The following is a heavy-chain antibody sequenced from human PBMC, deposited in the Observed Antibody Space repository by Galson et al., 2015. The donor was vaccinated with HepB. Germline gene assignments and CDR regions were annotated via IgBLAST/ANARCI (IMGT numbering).Heavy chain of an antibody. D-gene: IGHD3-10*01. Sequence: SLRLSCAASGFTFSNYWMSWVRQAPGKGLEWVANIKPDGSEKYSVDSVKGRFTISRDNAKNSLYLQMNSLRAEDTAVYYCASQTRSRYDTSGVHWGQGTLVTISS. V-gene: IGHV3-7*03. CDR3: ASQTRSRYDTSGVH. CDR1: GFTFSNYW. J-gene: IGHJ4*02. CDR2: IKPDGSEK.